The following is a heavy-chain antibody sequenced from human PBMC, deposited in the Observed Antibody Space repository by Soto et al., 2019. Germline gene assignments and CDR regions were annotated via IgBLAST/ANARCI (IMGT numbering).Heavy chain of an antibody. CDR1: DFAFRLHG. V-gene: IGHV3-33*01. CDR3: ARDRSSSYSYAMDL. Sequence: QVHLVESGGGVVQPGGSLTLSCSVSDFAFRLHGIHWVRHTPGKGLEWVAMIWHDGTRKYFRDSVRGRFTISRDSAKNKVYLQMNTLRGDDSARYFCARDRSSSYSYAMDLWGQGTTVTVSS. CDR2: IWHDGTRK. D-gene: IGHD3-10*01. J-gene: IGHJ6*02.